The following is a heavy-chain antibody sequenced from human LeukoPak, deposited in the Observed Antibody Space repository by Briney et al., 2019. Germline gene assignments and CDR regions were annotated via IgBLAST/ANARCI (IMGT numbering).Heavy chain of an antibody. CDR1: GFTFDDYT. D-gene: IGHD6-19*01. J-gene: IGHJ3*02. CDR2: ISWDGGST. CDR3: AKDKERYSSGVHVAAFDI. Sequence: PGGSLRLSCAASGFTFDDYTMHWVRQAPGKGLEWVSLISWDGGSTYYTDSVKGRFTISRDNSKNSLYLQMNSLRTEDTALYYCAKDKERYSSGVHVAAFDIWGQGTMVTVSS. V-gene: IGHV3-43*01.